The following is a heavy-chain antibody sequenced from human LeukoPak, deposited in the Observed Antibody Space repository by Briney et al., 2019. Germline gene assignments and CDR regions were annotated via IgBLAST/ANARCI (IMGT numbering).Heavy chain of an antibody. Sequence: ASVKVSCKASGYTFTTYGISWVRQAPGQGLEWMGWISGYNGNTNYAQKFQGRVTMTTDTSTSTAYMDLRSLRSDDTAVYYCARVRWYGSMDPKNLAEYFHHWGQGTLVTVSS. D-gene: IGHD3-10*01. CDR3: ARVRWYGSMDPKNLAEYFHH. CDR2: ISGYNGNT. V-gene: IGHV1-18*01. J-gene: IGHJ1*01. CDR1: GYTFTTYG.